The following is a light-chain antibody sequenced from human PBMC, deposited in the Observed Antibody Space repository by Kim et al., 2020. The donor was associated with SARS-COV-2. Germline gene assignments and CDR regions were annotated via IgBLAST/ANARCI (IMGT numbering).Light chain of an antibody. Sequence: ASVGERVTITCRASQGISSWLAWYQQKPGKAPKLLFYAAFSLQSGVPSRFSGSGSGTEFTLTISSLQPEDSATYYCQQGNSHPLTLGGGTKVDIK. CDR3: QQGNSHPLT. V-gene: IGKV1-12*01. CDR1: QGISSW. J-gene: IGKJ4*01. CDR2: AAF.